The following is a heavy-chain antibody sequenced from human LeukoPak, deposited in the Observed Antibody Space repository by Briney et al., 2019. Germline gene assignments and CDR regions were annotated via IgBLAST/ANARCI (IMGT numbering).Heavy chain of an antibody. CDR3: ARVYSGYSSSWPYYFDY. J-gene: IGHJ4*02. CDR1: GGSFSGYY. Sequence: SETLSLTCAVYGGSFSGYYWSWIRQPPGKGLEWIGEINHSGSTNYNPSLKSRVTISVDTSKNQFSLKLSSVTAADTAVYYCARVYSGYSSSWPYYFDYWGQGTLVTVSS. D-gene: IGHD6-13*01. CDR2: INHSGST. V-gene: IGHV4-34*01.